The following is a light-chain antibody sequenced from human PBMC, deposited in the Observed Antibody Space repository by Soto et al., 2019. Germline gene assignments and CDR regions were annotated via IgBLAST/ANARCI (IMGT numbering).Light chain of an antibody. CDR3: LQHNSYPLT. Sequence: DIQMTQSPSALSASIRDRVTITCRASQGIGNYVAWFQVKPGKVPKRLIYAASSLHSGVPSRFSGYGSGTEFTLTISSLQPEDSAIYYCLQHNSYPLTFGGGTKVEI. CDR1: QGIGNY. CDR2: AAS. J-gene: IGKJ4*01. V-gene: IGKV1-17*03.